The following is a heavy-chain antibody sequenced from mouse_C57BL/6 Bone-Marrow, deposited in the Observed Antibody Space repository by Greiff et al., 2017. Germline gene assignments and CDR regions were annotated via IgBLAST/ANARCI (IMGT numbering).Heavy chain of an antibody. Sequence: VQLKQPGAELVKPGASVKLSCKASGYTFTSYWMQWVKQRPGQGLEWIGEIDPSDSYTNYNQKFKGKATLTVDTSSSTAYMQLRSLTSEDSAVYYCARSKTVVPFDYWGQGTTLTVSS. CDR1: GYTFTSYW. CDR3: ARSKTVVPFDY. D-gene: IGHD1-1*01. CDR2: IDPSDSYT. J-gene: IGHJ2*01. V-gene: IGHV1-50*01.